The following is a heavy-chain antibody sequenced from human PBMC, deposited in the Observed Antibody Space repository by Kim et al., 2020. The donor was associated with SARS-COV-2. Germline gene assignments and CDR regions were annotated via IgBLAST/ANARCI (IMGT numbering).Heavy chain of an antibody. V-gene: IGHV1-46*01. CDR2: INPSGGST. Sequence: ASVKVSCKASGYTFTSYYMHWVRQAPGQGLEWMGIINPSGGSTSYAQKFQGRVTMTRDTSTSTVYMELSSLRSEDTAVYYCARDFRVGLVSKTTYGMDVWGQGTTVTVSS. CDR1: GYTFTSYY. D-gene: IGHD6-19*01. CDR3: ARDFRVGLVSKTTYGMDV. J-gene: IGHJ6*02.